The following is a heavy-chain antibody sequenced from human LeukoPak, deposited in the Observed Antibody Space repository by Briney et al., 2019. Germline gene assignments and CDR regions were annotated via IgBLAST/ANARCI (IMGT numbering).Heavy chain of an antibody. D-gene: IGHD3-22*01. Sequence: GGSLRLSCAASGFTFSSYWMHWVRQAPGKGLVWVSRINSDGSSTSYADSVKGRFTISRDNSMNTLYLQMSGLRDEDTAIYYCAKREGSLIEDWHFDVWGRGTLVTVSS. CDR2: INSDGSST. J-gene: IGHJ2*01. V-gene: IGHV3-74*01. CDR1: GFTFSSYW. CDR3: AKREGSLIEDWHFDV.